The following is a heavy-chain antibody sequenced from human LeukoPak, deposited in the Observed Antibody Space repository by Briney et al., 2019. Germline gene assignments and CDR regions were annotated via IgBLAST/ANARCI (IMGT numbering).Heavy chain of an antibody. J-gene: IGHJ4*02. CDR2: VYYSGTT. D-gene: IGHD3-10*01. CDR3: ARWDYYGSGSRRLDY. CDR1: GGSISSYY. Sequence: SSETLSLTCTVSGGSISSYYWNWIRQPPGKGLGWIGYVYYSGTTNYNPSLKSRATISLDTSKDQFSLKLSSVTAADTAVYYCARWDYYGSGSRRLDYWGQGTLVTVSS. V-gene: IGHV4-59*01.